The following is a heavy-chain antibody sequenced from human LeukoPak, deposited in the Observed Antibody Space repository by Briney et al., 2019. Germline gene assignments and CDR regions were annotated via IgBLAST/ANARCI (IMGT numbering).Heavy chain of an antibody. Sequence: WDTLSLTCTVSGGSISLYYWSWIRRSPGKGLEWTGYISYSGSTSYNPSLKSRLTISVDTSTNQISLKFNSLSDGDTAIYYCVRGAVSAGGVFDVWGQGTLVTVS. J-gene: IGHJ3*01. CDR1: GGSISLYY. V-gene: IGHV4-59*07. CDR3: VRGAVSAGGVFDV. D-gene: IGHD2-8*02. CDR2: ISYSGST.